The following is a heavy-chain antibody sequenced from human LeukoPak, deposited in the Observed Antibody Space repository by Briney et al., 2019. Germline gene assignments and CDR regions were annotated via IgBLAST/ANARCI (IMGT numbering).Heavy chain of an antibody. CDR3: AKHHREDYYDTSGRFDY. CDR2: ITGSGGST. V-gene: IGHV3-23*01. Sequence: PGGSLRLSCAASGFTFSTYAMSWVRQAPGKGLEWVSAITGSGGSTYYADSAKRRFNISRDNSKNSLHGQKKRLNTEDRAILYCAKHHREDYYDTSGRFDYWGQGTRVTVSS. D-gene: IGHD3-22*01. CDR1: GFTFSTYA. J-gene: IGHJ4*02.